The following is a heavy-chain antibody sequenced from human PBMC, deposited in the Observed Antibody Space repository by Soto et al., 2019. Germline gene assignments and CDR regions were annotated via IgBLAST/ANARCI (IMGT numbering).Heavy chain of an antibody. CDR3: AKDVSGTYRGFDP. V-gene: IGHV3-23*01. D-gene: IGHD1-26*01. Sequence: GGSLRLSCAASVLTFSSYAMSWVRQAPGKGLEWVSAISGSGGSTYYADSVKGRFTISRDNSKNTLYLQMNSLRAEDTAVYYCAKDVSGTYRGFDPWGQGTLVTVSS. CDR2: ISGSGGST. J-gene: IGHJ5*02. CDR1: VLTFSSYA.